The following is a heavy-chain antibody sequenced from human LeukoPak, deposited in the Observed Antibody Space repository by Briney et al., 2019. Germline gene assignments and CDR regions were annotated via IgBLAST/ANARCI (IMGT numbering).Heavy chain of an antibody. V-gene: IGHV1-2*04. CDR2: INPNSGGT. D-gene: IGHD2-2*01. CDR3: ARAPYCSSTSGYYFDY. Sequence: GASVKVSCKASGYTFTSYAFSWVRQAPGQGLEWMGWINPNSGGTNYAQKFQGWVTMTRDTSISTAYMELSRLRSDDTAVYYCARAPYCSSTSGYYFDYWGQGTLVTVSS. CDR1: GYTFTSYA. J-gene: IGHJ4*02.